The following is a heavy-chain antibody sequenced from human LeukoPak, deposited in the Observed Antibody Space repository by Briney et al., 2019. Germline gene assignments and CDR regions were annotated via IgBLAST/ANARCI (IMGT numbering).Heavy chain of an antibody. CDR2: IKQDGSEK. CDR1: GFTFSSYW. V-gene: IGHV3-7*01. D-gene: IGHD3-16*01. Sequence: PGGSLRLSCAASGFTFSSYWMSWVRQAPGKGLEWVANIKQDGSEKYYVDSVKGRFTISRDNAKNSLYLQMNSLRAEDTAVYYCARDGPPGESLFDYWGQGTLVTVSS. J-gene: IGHJ4*02. CDR3: ARDGPPGESLFDY.